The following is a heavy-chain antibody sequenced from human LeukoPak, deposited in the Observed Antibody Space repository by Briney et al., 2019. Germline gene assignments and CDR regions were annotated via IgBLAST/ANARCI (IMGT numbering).Heavy chain of an antibody. CDR1: GFTFSDHY. J-gene: IGHJ4*02. CDR3: ASPAAGTNFDC. Sequence: RGSLRLSCAASGFTFSDHYMSWIRQAPGKGLEWVPYISSIGSYTNYADSVKGRFTVSRDNAKNSLYLQMNSLRVEDTAVYYCASPAAGTNFDCWGQGTLVTVSS. CDR2: ISSIGSYT. D-gene: IGHD6-13*01. V-gene: IGHV3-11*03.